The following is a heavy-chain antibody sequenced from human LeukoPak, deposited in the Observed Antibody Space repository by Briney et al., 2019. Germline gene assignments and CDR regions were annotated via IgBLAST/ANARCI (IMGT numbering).Heavy chain of an antibody. CDR3: ARAGYSYGSYYFDY. CDR1: GGSISSSSYY. V-gene: IGHV4-39*07. J-gene: IGHJ4*02. D-gene: IGHD5-18*01. Sequence: TLSLTCTVSGGSISSSSYYWGWIRQPPGKGLEWIGSIYYSGSTYYNPSLKSRVTISVDTSKNQFSLKLSSVTAADTAVYYCARAGYSYGSYYFDYWGQGTLVTVSS. CDR2: IYYSGST.